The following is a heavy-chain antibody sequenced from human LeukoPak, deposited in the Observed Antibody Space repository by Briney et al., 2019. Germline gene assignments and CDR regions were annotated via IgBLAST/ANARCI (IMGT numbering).Heavy chain of an antibody. V-gene: IGHV3-74*01. CDR2: INDDGSVT. J-gene: IGHJ2*01. Sequence: PGGSLRLSCAASGFTFSSYWMYWVRQAPGQGPVWVSRINDDGSVTTYADSAQGRLTISRDNAKNTLYLQMNSLRAEDTAVYFCARLHGTSWTDWYFDLWGRGTLVTVSS. D-gene: IGHD3/OR15-3a*01. CDR1: GFTFSSYW. CDR3: ARLHGTSWTDWYFDL.